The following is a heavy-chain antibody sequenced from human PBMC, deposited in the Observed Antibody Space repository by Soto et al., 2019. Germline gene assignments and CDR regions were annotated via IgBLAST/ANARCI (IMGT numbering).Heavy chain of an antibody. J-gene: IGHJ6*02. D-gene: IGHD4-17*01. CDR1: GLTFSGYG. CDR3: VLRRDVFNYGYYSALDV. V-gene: IGHV3-48*04. Sequence: DVQLVESGGGLVRPGGSLRLSCAVSGLTFSGYGMNWVRQTPGKGLEWISHISGGSRTTIHYADSVKGRFTISRDNGQSSLFLQMDSLRAGATAVSYCVLRRDVFNYGYYSALDVWGQGTTVTVSS. CDR2: ISGGSRTTI.